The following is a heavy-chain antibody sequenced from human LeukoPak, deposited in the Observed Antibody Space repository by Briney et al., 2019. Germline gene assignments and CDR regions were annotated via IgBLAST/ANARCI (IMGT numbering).Heavy chain of an antibody. CDR3: GRDPKLGIRGYTYGYIDY. D-gene: IGHD5-18*01. J-gene: IGHJ4*02. CDR2: INTNTGNP. CDR1: GYTFISYA. V-gene: IGHV7-4-1*02. Sequence: ASVKVSCKTSGYTFISYAMNWVRQAPGQGLEWMGWINTNTGNPTYAQGFTGRYVSSLDTSVSTAYLQISGLKADDTAVYYCGRDPKLGIRGYTYGYIDYWGQGTLVTVSS.